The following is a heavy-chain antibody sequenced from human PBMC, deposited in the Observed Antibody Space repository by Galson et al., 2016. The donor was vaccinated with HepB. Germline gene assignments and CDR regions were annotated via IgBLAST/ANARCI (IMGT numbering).Heavy chain of an antibody. J-gene: IGHJ4*02. D-gene: IGHD2-8*02. CDR1: GYTFTDYY. Sequence: SVKVSCKASGYTFTDYYVHWLRQAPGQGLEWMGWINPYSGSTHYAQKFQGRVTMTRDTSISTAYMELSSLRSDDTAVYYCGRDSVAAPGPFFDYWGQGILVTVSS. CDR3: GRDSVAAPGPFFDY. CDR2: INPYSGST. V-gene: IGHV1-2*02.